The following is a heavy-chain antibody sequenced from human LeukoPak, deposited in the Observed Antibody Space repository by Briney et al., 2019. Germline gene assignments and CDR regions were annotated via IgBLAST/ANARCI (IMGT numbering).Heavy chain of an antibody. CDR1: GFTFSSYS. V-gene: IGHV3-21*01. J-gene: IGHJ4*02. CDR3: VRDPYYYDSSGYYGEGFDY. CDR2: ISSSRNYI. Sequence: PGGSLRLSCAASGFTFSSYSMNWVRQAPGKGLEWVSYISSSRNYIFYADSVKGRFTISRDNAKNSLYLQMNSLRAEDTAVYYCVRDPYYYDSSGYYGEGFDYWGQGTLVTVSS. D-gene: IGHD3-22*01.